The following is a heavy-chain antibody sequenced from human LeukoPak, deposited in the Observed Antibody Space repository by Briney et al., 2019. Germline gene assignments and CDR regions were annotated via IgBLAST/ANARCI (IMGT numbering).Heavy chain of an antibody. D-gene: IGHD3-10*01. Sequence: TSETLSLTCSVSGDSITGYYWGWIRQPPGKGLEWIGNIYYTGNTYYNSSLKNRVTISLDTSKNQFSLKVISMTAADTAAYYRTKSDGYGLIRICGRGTMVTVSS. CDR2: IYYTGNT. CDR3: TKSDGYGLIRI. CDR1: GDSITGYY. V-gene: IGHV4-39*07. J-gene: IGHJ3*02.